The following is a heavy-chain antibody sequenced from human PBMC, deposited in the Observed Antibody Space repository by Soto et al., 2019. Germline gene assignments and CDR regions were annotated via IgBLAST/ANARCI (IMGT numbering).Heavy chain of an antibody. J-gene: IGHJ6*03. Sequence: GGSLRLSCAASGFTFSNAWMSWVRQAPGKGLEWVGRIKSKTDGGTTDYAAPVKGRFTISRDDSKNTLYLQMNSLKTEDTAVYYCTTDQTESYYDFWSGPGVYYYYYYMDVWGKGTTVTVSS. CDR1: GFTFSNAW. D-gene: IGHD3-3*01. V-gene: IGHV3-15*01. CDR2: IKSKTDGGTT. CDR3: TTDQTESYYDFWSGPGVYYYYYYMDV.